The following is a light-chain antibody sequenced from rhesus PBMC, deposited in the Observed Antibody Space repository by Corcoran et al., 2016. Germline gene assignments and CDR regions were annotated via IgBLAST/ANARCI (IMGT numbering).Light chain of an antibody. CDR3: QQDYSCPLT. Sequence: EIVMTQSPATLSLSPGERATLSCRASQSVSSRLAWYQQTPGQAPQLLIYGAASRATVIPDRFSGSGSGTEFTLTISSLEPEDVGVYYCQQDYSCPLTFGGGTKVELK. CDR1: QSVSSR. V-gene: IGKV3-42*01. J-gene: IGKJ4*01. CDR2: GAA.